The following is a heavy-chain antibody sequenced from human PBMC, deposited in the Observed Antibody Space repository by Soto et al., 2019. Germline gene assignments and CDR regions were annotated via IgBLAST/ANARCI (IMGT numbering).Heavy chain of an antibody. V-gene: IGHV1-46*03. CDR2: INPSGGST. CDR3: ARARGSGGPFGY. CDR1: GYTFISYY. Sequence: QVQLVQSGAEVKTPGASVKVSCKASGYTFISYYMHWVRQAPGQELEWMGIINPSGGSTTYAQKFQVRVTMTRETSTRTVYMELSSLRSEDTAVYYCARARGSGGPFGYWGQGTLVTVSS. D-gene: IGHD6-19*01. J-gene: IGHJ4*02.